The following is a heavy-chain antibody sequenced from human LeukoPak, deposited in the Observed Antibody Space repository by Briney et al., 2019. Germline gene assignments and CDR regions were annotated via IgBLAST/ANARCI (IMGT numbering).Heavy chain of an antibody. CDR3: AKVLSSIFGVVFDY. D-gene: IGHD3-3*01. V-gene: IGHV3-30*02. Sequence: PGGSLRLSCAASGFTFSSYGMHWVRQAPGKGLEWVAFMRYDGSNKYYADSVKGRFTISRDNSKNTLYLQMNSLRAEDTAVYYCAKVLSSIFGVVFDYWGQGTLVTVSS. CDR1: GFTFSSYG. J-gene: IGHJ4*02. CDR2: MRYDGSNK.